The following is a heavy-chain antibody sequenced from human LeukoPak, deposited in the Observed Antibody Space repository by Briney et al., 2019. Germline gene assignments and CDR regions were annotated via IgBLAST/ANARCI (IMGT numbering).Heavy chain of an antibody. CDR1: GFTFSNAW. Sequence: GGSLRLSCAASGFTFSNAWMSWVRQAPGKGLEWVANINQDATETHYVDSVKGRFTISRDNAKKSLYLQMSSLRAEDTAVYFCASGNYFDSWGQGTLVTVSS. CDR2: INQDATET. J-gene: IGHJ4*02. D-gene: IGHD1-26*01. CDR3: ASGNYFDS. V-gene: IGHV3-7*01.